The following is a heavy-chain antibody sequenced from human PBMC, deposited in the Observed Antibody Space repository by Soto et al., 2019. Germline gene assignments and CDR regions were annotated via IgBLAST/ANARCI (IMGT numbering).Heavy chain of an antibody. CDR1: GFALSPFW. CDR3: ARYSSGWRNYFDY. D-gene: IGHD6-19*01. J-gene: IGHJ4*02. CDR2: INQYGSVK. Sequence: PGGSLRLSCEASGFALSPFWMSWVRQAPGKGLEWVASINQYGSVKHYVDSVRGRFTISRDNAKNSLFLQMNSLSAEDTAVYYCARYSSGWRNYFDYWGQGTLVTVSS. V-gene: IGHV3-7*03.